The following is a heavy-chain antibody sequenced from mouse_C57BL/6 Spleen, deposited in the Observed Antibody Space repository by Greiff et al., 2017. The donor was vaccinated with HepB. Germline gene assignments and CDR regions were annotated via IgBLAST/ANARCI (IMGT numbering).Heavy chain of an antibody. V-gene: IGHV1-82*01. Sequence: QVQLQQSGPELVKPGASVKISCKASGYAFSSSWMNWVKQRPGKGLEWIGRIYPGDGDTNYNGKFKGKATLTADKSSSTAYMQLSSLTSEDSAVYFCAKANWGYYFDYWGQGTTLTVSS. CDR1: GYAFSSSW. CDR3: AKANWGYYFDY. J-gene: IGHJ2*01. CDR2: IYPGDGDT. D-gene: IGHD4-1*01.